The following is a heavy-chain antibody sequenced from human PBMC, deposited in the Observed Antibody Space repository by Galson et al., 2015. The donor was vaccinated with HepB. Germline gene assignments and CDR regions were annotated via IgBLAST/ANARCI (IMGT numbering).Heavy chain of an antibody. V-gene: IGHV1-3*01. D-gene: IGHD6-19*01. J-gene: IGHJ4*02. Sequence: SVKVSCKASGYTFTSYAMHWVRQAPGQRLEWMGWINAGNGNTKYSQKFQGRVTITRDTSASTAYMELSSLRSEDTAVYYCARGQWPGGASLGYWGQGTLVTVSS. CDR1: GYTFTSYA. CDR3: ARGQWPGGASLGY. CDR2: INAGNGNT.